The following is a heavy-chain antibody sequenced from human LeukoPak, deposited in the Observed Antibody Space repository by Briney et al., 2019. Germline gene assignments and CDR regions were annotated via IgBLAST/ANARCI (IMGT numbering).Heavy chain of an antibody. CDR3: ARERPAAWNYFDY. Sequence: SERLSLTCTVSGASISSYYWSWIRQPPGKGLEWIGYIYYSVSTNYNPSLKSRVTISVDTSKNQFSLSLSSVTAADTAVYYCARERPAAWNYFDYWGQGTLVTVSS. J-gene: IGHJ4*02. V-gene: IGHV4-59*01. D-gene: IGHD6-13*01. CDR2: IYYSVST. CDR1: GASISSYY.